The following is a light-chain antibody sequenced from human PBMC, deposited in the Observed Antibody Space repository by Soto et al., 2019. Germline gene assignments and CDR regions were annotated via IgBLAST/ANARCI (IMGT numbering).Light chain of an antibody. J-gene: IGKJ4*01. CDR1: QSVSNNY. Sequence: EIVLTQSPGTLSLSPGERATLSCRASQSVSNNYLAWYQQKPGQAPRLLIYGASNRATGIPDRFSGSGSATDFTLTIRRLEPEDFAVYLCQQSGSSPLTFGGGTKVDIK. CDR3: QQSGSSPLT. CDR2: GAS. V-gene: IGKV3-20*01.